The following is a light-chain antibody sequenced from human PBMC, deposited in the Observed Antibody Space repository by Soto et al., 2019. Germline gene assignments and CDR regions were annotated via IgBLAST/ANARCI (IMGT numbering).Light chain of an antibody. CDR3: SSYASSRNVYV. J-gene: IGLJ1*01. CDR2: DVN. CDR1: SSDVGGYNS. V-gene: IGLV2-14*03. Sequence: QSVLTQPPSVSGSPRQWITISCTGASSDVGGYNSVSWYQHHPGKIPKLIIYDVNDRPSGVSDRFSGSKSGNTASLIISGLQDEDEGDYYCSSYASSRNVYVFGTGTKVTVL.